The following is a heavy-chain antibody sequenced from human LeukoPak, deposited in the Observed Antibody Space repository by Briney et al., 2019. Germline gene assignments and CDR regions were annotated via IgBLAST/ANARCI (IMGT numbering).Heavy chain of an antibody. CDR3: AKEIRRLGYCSSTSCYGGFDY. CDR1: GFTFSSYG. V-gene: IGHV3-30*02. Sequence: GGSLRLSCAASGFTFSSYGMHWVRQAPGKGLEWVAFIRYDGSNKYYADSVKGRFTISRDNSKNTLYLQMNSLRAEDTAVYYCAKEIRRLGYCSSTSCYGGFDYWGQGTLVTVSS. J-gene: IGHJ4*02. CDR2: IRYDGSNK. D-gene: IGHD2-2*03.